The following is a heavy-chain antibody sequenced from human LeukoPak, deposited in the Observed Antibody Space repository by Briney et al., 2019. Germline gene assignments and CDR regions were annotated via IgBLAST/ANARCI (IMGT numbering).Heavy chain of an antibody. CDR3: ARTLRGLRFLFDP. Sequence: SETPSLTCTVSGGSISSYYWSWIRQPPGKGLEWIGYIYYSGSTNYNPSLKSRVTISVDTSKNQFSLKLSSVTAADTAVYYCARTLRGLRFLFDPWGQGTLVTVSS. CDR1: GGSISSYY. CDR2: IYYSGST. D-gene: IGHD3-3*01. J-gene: IGHJ5*02. V-gene: IGHV4-59*08.